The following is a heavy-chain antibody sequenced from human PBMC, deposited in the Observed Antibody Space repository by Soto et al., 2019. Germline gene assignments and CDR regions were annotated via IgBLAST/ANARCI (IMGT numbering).Heavy chain of an antibody. CDR3: VNWVGGERHLGY. J-gene: IGHJ4*02. CDR1: GSTFGTYA. D-gene: IGHD3-16*01. V-gene: IGHV1-69*01. Sequence: QVQLVQSGAEVRKPGSSVKVSCKASGSTFGTYAFSWVRQAPGQGLEWLGGIIPVFDTTQYAQKFQGRVTMTADESTSTAYMELSTLRSEDTAVYYCVNWVGGERHLGYWGQGTLVTVSS. CDR2: IIPVFDTT.